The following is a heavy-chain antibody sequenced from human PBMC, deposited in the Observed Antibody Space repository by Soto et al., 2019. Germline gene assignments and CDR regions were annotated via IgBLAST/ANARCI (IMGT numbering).Heavy chain of an antibody. CDR1: GFTFSSYW. J-gene: IGHJ3*02. CDR3: ARVEWLRLDACDI. Sequence: EVQLVESGGGLVQPGGSLRLSCAASGFTFSSYWMSWVRQAPGKGLEWVANIKQDGSEKYYVDSVKGRFTISRDNAKNSLYLQMNSLRAEDTAVYYCARVEWLRLDACDIWGQGTMVTVSS. D-gene: IGHD5-12*01. CDR2: IKQDGSEK. V-gene: IGHV3-7*01.